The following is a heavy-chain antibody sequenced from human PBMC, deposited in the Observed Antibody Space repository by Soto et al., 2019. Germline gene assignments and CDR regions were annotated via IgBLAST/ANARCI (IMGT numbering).Heavy chain of an antibody. J-gene: IGHJ6*02. CDR3: ARAKHCSSTSCEAGNYYYGMDV. Sequence: GGSLRLSCAASGFTFSSYSMNWVRQAPGKGLEWVSYISSSSSTIYYADSVKGRFTISRDNAKNSRYLQMNSLRDEDTAVYYCARAKHCSSTSCEAGNYYYGMDVWGQGTTVTVSS. V-gene: IGHV3-48*02. CDR1: GFTFSSYS. CDR2: ISSSSSTI. D-gene: IGHD2-2*01.